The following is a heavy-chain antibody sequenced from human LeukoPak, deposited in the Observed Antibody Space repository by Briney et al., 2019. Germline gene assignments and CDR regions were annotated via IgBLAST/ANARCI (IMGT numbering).Heavy chain of an antibody. J-gene: IGHJ6*04. D-gene: IGHD2-2*01. CDR3: ARLIGYCSSTSCWDYYYYGMHV. CDR2: IYYSGST. Sequence: SETLSLTCTVSGRSISSYYWIWIRQPPGKGLEWIGYIYYSGSTNYNPSLKSRVTISVDTSKNQFSLKLSSVTAADTAVYYCARLIGYCSSTSCWDYYYYGMHVWGKGTTVTVSS. V-gene: IGHV4-59*01. CDR1: GRSISSYY.